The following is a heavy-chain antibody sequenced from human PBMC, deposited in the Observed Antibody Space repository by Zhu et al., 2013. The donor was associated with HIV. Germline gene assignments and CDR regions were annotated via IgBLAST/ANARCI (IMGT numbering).Heavy chain of an antibody. CDR2: IIPIFGTA. CDR3: ARGAVIVGADKDAFDI. Sequence: QVQLVQSGAEVKKPGSSVKVSCKASGGTFSSYAISWVRQAPGQGLEWMGGIIPIFGTANYAQKFQGRVTITADESTSTAYMELSSLRSEDTAVYYCARGAVIVGADKDAFDIWGQGTMVTVSS. J-gene: IGHJ3*02. D-gene: IGHD1-26*01. CDR1: GGTFSSYA. V-gene: IGHV1-69*01.